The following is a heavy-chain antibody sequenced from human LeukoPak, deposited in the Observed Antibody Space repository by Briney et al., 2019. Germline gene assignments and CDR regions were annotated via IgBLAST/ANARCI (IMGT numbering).Heavy chain of an antibody. V-gene: IGHV4-59*08. Sequence: ETLSLTCTVSGGSISSYYWSWIRQPPGKGLEWIGYIYYSGSTNYNPSLKSRVTISVDTSKNQFSLKLSSVTAADTAVYYCARQFGEGTLDYWGQGTLVTVSS. J-gene: IGHJ4*02. D-gene: IGHD3-3*01. CDR1: GGSISSYY. CDR3: ARQFGEGTLDY. CDR2: IYYSGST.